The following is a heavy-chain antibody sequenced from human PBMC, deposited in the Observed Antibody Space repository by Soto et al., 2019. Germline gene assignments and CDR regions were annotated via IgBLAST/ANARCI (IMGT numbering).Heavy chain of an antibody. CDR2: IYYSGST. CDR3: ARAPSTTYDSSGYYPTYYGMDV. Sequence: TLSLTCTVSGGSISSGDYYWSWIRQPPGKGLEWIGYIYYSGSTYYNPSLKSRVTISVDTSKNQFSLKLSSATAADTAVYYCARAPSTTYDSSGYYPTYYGMDVWGQGTTVTVSS. J-gene: IGHJ6*02. CDR1: GGSISSGDYY. V-gene: IGHV4-30-4*01. D-gene: IGHD3-22*01.